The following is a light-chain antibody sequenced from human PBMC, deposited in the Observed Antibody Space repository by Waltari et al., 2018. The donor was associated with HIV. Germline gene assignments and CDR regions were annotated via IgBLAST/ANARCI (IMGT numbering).Light chain of an antibody. CDR2: WSS. J-gene: IGKJ1*01. CDR1: QSILYSSNNKNY. CDR3: QQYYNTPRT. V-gene: IGKV4-1*01. Sequence: DIVLSHSPDSLAVSLRERDTINCKSRQSILYSSNNKNYLAWYQQKPGQPPKLLLYWSSTRQSGFPDRFSGSGSETKFTLTISSLQSEDVAVYYCQQYYNTPRTFGQGTKVEIK.